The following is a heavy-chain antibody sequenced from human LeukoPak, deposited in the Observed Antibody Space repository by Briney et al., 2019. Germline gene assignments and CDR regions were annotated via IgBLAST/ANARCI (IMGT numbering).Heavy chain of an antibody. J-gene: IGHJ6*02. CDR3: AREVAVSGTENGAFNV. D-gene: IGHD6-19*01. Sequence: GGSLRLSCAASGFSFSSYAMHWVRQAPGKGLEWVTVISFDGTNKYYADSVKGRLTISRDNSENTLHLQMNSLRAEDTAVYFCAREVAVSGTENGAFNVWGPGTTVTVSS. CDR2: ISFDGTNK. V-gene: IGHV3-30-3*01. CDR1: GFSFSSYA.